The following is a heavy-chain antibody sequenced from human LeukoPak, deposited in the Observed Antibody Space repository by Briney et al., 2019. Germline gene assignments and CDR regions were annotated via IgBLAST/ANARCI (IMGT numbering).Heavy chain of an antibody. CDR1: GGFISSYY. J-gene: IGHJ6*02. D-gene: IGHD4-17*01. CDR3: ARDRYGDYYYYYGMDV. V-gene: IGHV4-59*01. Sequence: SETLSLTCTVSGGFISSYYWSWIRQPPGKGLEWIGYIYYSGSTNYNPSLKSRVTISVDTSKNQFSLKLSSVTAADTAVYYCARDRYGDYYYYYGMDVWGQGTTVTVSS. CDR2: IYYSGST.